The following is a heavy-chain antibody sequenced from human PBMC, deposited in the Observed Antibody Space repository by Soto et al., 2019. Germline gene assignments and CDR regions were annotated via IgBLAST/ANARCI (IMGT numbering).Heavy chain of an antibody. CDR1: GGSFIGYY. J-gene: IGHJ4*02. CDR2: INHSGST. CDR3: ARGGYDFWSGRSGYFDY. D-gene: IGHD3-3*01. Sequence: SETLSLTCAVYGGSFIGYYWSWIRQPPWKGLEWIGEINHSGSTNYNPSLKSRVTISVDTSKNQFSLKLSSVTAADTAVYYCARGGYDFWSGRSGYFDYWGQGTLVTVSS. V-gene: IGHV4-34*01.